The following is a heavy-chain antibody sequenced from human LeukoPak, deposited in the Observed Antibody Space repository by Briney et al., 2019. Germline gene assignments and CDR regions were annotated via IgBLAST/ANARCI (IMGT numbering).Heavy chain of an antibody. D-gene: IGHD5-18*01. Sequence: SETLSLTCAVYGGSFSGYYWSWIRQPPGKGLEWIGEINHSGSTNYNPSLKSRVTISEDPSKNQFSLKLSSVNAADTAVYYCARGLDTDMDDGMDVWGKGTTVTVSS. J-gene: IGHJ6*01. CDR2: INHSGST. CDR3: ARGLDTDMDDGMDV. V-gene: IGHV4-34*01. CDR1: GGSFSGYY.